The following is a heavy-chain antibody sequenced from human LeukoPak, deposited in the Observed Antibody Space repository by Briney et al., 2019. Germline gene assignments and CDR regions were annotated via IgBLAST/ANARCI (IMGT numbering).Heavy chain of an antibody. V-gene: IGHV4-34*01. J-gene: IGHJ4*02. CDR1: GGSFSGYY. CDR2: INHSEST. CDR3: ARGHPSSVPHYFDY. D-gene: IGHD2-2*01. Sequence: SETLSLTCAVYGGSFSGYYWSWIRQPPGKGLEWIGEINHSESTNYNPSLKSRVTISVDTSKNQFSLKLSSVTAADTAVYYCARGHPSSVPHYFDYWGQGTLVTVSS.